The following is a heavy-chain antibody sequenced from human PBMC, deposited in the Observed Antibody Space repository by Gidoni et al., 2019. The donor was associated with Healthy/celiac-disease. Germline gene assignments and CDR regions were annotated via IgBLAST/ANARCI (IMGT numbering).Heavy chain of an antibody. D-gene: IGHD1-26*01. CDR1: GYTFTGYY. CDR2: IHPNSGGT. J-gene: IGHJ2*01. V-gene: IGHV1-2*02. CDR3: ARDPGGSYLANWYFDL. Sequence: QVQLVQSGAEVKKPGASVKVSCKASGYTFTGYYMHWVRQAPGQGLEWMGWIHPNSGGTNYAQKFQGRVTMTRDTSISTAYMELSRLRSDDTAVYYCARDPGGSYLANWYFDLWGRGTLVTVSS.